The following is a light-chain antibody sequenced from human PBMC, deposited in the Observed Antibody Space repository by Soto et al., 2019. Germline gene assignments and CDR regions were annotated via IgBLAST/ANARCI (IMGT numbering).Light chain of an antibody. Sequence: EVVLTQSPATLSLSPGERATFSCRPGERFATYLAWYQQKLGQPPKLPIYDASTWAIGIPGRFSGDGSGTDFTLTISSLEPEDFAVYYCQCRSDWPPRLTFGGGTKVEIK. V-gene: IGKV3-11*01. CDR2: DAS. CDR1: ERFATY. J-gene: IGKJ4*01. CDR3: QCRSDWPPRLT.